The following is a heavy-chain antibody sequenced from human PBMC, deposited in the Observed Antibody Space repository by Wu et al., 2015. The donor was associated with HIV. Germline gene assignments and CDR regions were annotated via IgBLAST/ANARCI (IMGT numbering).Heavy chain of an antibody. CDR2: IIPIFGTA. CDR1: GGTFSSYA. CDR3: ARGEGYSSSWYYYGMDV. D-gene: IGHD6-13*01. Sequence: QVQLVQSGAEVKKPGSSVKVSCKASGGTFSSYAISWVRQAPGQGLEWMGGIIPIFGTANYAQKFQGRVTITTDESTSTAYMELSSLRSEDTAVYYCARGEGYSSSWYYYGMDVVGPKGTTVTRLL. J-gene: IGHJ6*02. V-gene: IGHV1-69*05.